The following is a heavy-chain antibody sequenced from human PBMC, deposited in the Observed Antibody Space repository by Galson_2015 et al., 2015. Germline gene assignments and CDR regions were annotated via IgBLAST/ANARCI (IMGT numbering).Heavy chain of an antibody. CDR3: AKESKLRLIYTRGYYFDY. Sequence: SLRLSCAASGFTFSSYAMSWVRQAPGKGLEWVSAISGSGGSTYYADSVKGRFTISRDNSKNTLYLQMNSLRAEDTAVYYCAKESKLRLIYTRGYYFDYWGQGTLVTVSS. CDR2: ISGSGGST. D-gene: IGHD5-12*01. J-gene: IGHJ4*02. V-gene: IGHV3-23*01. CDR1: GFTFSSYA.